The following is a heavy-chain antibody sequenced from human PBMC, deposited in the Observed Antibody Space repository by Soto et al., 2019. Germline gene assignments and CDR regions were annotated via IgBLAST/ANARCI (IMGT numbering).Heavy chain of an antibody. CDR3: ARATETTRVGFDP. Sequence: PSETLSLTCTVSGGSVSGYYWTWIRQPPGRGLEWIGYIYYSGSTNFNPSLKSRVTMSIDTSKNQLSLNLASVTAADTAVYYCARATETTRVGFDPWGQGTLVTVSS. J-gene: IGHJ5*02. CDR1: GGSVSGYY. CDR2: IYYSGST. V-gene: IGHV4-59*02. D-gene: IGHD1-7*01.